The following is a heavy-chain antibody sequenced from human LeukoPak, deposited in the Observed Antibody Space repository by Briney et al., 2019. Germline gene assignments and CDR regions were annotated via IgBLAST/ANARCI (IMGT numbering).Heavy chain of an antibody. CDR1: GFTFSSYA. CDR3: AKGGRFTDIVVVPAADY. D-gene: IGHD2-2*01. Sequence: GSLRLSCAASGFTFSSYAMSWVRQAPGKGLEWVSAISGSGGSTYYADSVKGRFTISRDNSKNTLYLQVNSLRAEDTAVYYCAKGGRFTDIVVVPAADYWGQGTLVTVSS. V-gene: IGHV3-23*01. CDR2: ISGSGGST. J-gene: IGHJ4*02.